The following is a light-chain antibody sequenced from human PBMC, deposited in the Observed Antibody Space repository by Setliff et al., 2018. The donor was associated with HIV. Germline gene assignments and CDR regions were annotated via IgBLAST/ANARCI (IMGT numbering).Light chain of an antibody. CDR3: CSYAGDSTYV. V-gene: IGLV2-23*02. J-gene: IGLJ1*01. CDR2: EVS. Sequence: QSALSQPASVSGSPGQSITFSCTGTSSDVGGYNLVSWYQQHPGKAPKLMIYEVSRRPSGVSNRFSGSKSGNTASLTISGLQAEDEADYYCCSYAGDSTYVFGPGTKVTVL. CDR1: SSDVGGYNL.